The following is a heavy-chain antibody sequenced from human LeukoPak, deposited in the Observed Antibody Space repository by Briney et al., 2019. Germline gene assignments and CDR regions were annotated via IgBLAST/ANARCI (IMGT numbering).Heavy chain of an antibody. CDR2: ISYDGSDK. Sequence: GGSLRLSCAASGFTFTNYAMHWVRQAPGKGLEWVALISYDGSDKYYADSVKGRFTISRDNSKNTLYLQINSLRADDTAVYYCARDRCISTSCYTGFDYWGQGTLVTVSS. CDR1: GFTFTNYA. J-gene: IGHJ4*02. V-gene: IGHV3-30*04. CDR3: ARDRCISTSCYTGFDY. D-gene: IGHD2-2*02.